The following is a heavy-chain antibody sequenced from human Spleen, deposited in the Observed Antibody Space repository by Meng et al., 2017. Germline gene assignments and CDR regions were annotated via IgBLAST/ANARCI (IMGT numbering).Heavy chain of an antibody. Sequence: GESLKISCEASEFTFSHYAMHWVRQSPGKGLEWVAVISYDGNNENYAASVKGRFTISRDNSKNTVYLQMNSLRREDTAVYYCAREGGYYSSWQMMPNCFDPWGQGTPVTVSS. J-gene: IGHJ5*02. CDR3: AREGGYYSSWQMMPNCFDP. CDR1: EFTFSHYA. V-gene: IGHV3-30-3*01. CDR2: ISYDGNNE. D-gene: IGHD6-13*01.